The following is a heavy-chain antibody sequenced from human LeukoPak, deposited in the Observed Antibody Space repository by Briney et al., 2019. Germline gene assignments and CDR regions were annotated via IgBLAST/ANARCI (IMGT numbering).Heavy chain of an antibody. D-gene: IGHD1-26*01. Sequence: PSETLSLTCTVSGGSISSGSYYWSWIRQPAGKGLEWIGRIYTSGSTNYNPSLRSRVTISVDTSKNQFSLKLSSVTAADTAVYYCARAVRGVGYYYYMDVWGKGTTVTVSS. V-gene: IGHV4-61*02. CDR3: ARAVRGVGYYYYMDV. CDR1: GGSISSGSYY. J-gene: IGHJ6*03. CDR2: IYTSGST.